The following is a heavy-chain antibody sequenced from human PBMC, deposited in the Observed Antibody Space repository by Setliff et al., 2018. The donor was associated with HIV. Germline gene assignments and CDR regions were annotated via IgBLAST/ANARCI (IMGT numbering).Heavy chain of an antibody. CDR3: ARDEGLVAATETYYYNVLDV. D-gene: IGHD2-15*01. CDR1: GGSITSGTYY. Sequence: SETLSLTCTVSGGSITSGTYYWNWIRQHPGKGLEWIGYIYYSGSTYYNPSLKSRITISVDTSKNQFSLTLNSVTAADTAVYYCARDEGLVAATETYYYNVLDVWGQGTTVTVSS. V-gene: IGHV4-31*02. CDR2: IYYSGST. J-gene: IGHJ6*02.